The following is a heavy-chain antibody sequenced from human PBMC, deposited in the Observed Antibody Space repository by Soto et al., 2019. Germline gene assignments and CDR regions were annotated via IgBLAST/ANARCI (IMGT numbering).Heavy chain of an antibody. V-gene: IGHV3-21*01. Sequence: EVQLVESGGGLVKPGGSLRLSCAASGFTFSSYSMNWVRQAPGKGLEWVSSISSSSSYIYYADSVKGRFTISRDNAKNSLYLQMNGLRAEDTAVYYCARVREPHYYGSGIPPAHWYFDLWGRGTLVTVSS. J-gene: IGHJ2*01. CDR2: ISSSSSYI. CDR1: GFTFSSYS. CDR3: ARVREPHYYGSGIPPAHWYFDL. D-gene: IGHD3-10*01.